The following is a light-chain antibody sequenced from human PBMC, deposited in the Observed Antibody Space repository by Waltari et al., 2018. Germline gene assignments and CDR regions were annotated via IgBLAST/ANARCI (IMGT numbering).Light chain of an antibody. CDR3: QTWGTGIWV. J-gene: IGLJ3*02. CDR2: LNSDGSH. V-gene: IGLV4-69*01. Sequence: QLALTQSPSASASLGASVKLTCTLSSGHSNFAIAWHQQQPEKGPRYLMKLNSDGSHIKGDGIPDRFSGSSSGAERYLTISSLQSEDEADYYCQTWGTGIWVFGGGTKLTVL. CDR1: SGHSNFA.